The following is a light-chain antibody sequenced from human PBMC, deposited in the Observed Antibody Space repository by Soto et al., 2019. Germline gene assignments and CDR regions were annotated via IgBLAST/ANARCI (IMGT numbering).Light chain of an antibody. CDR3: QHYNNWPPWT. Sequence: EIVMTQSPAPLSVSPGERATLSCRASQSISSNLAWYQQKPGQAPRLLIDGSSTRATGIPATFSGSGSGTEFTLDISSLQSDAFGVYYCQHYNNWPPWTFGQGTKVEIK. CDR1: QSISSN. J-gene: IGKJ1*01. CDR2: GSS. V-gene: IGKV3-15*01.